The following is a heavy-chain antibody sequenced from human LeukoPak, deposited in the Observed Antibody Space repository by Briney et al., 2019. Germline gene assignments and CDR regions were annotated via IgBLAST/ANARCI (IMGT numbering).Heavy chain of an antibody. D-gene: IGHD2-2*01. V-gene: IGHV1-24*01. CDR3: ATLRSGRYCSSTSCSQDY. J-gene: IGHJ4*02. CDR1: GYTLTELS. CDR2: FDPEDGET. Sequence: ASVKVSCKVSGYTLTELSMHWVRQAPGKGLEWMGGFDPEDGETIYAQKFQGRATMTEDTSTDTAYMELSSLRSEDTAVYYCATLRSGRYCSSTSCSQDYWGQGTLVTVSS.